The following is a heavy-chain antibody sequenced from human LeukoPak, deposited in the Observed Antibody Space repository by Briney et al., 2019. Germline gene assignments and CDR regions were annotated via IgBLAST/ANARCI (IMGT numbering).Heavy chain of an antibody. J-gene: IGHJ4*02. CDR3: ARDSSPIVDYGSGRPIPAFDY. CDR1: GGSISSSSYY. CDR2: IYYSGST. Sequence: SSETLSLTCTVSGGSISSSSYYWGWIRQPPGKGLEWIGSIYYSGSTYYNPSLKSRVTISVDTSKNQFSLKLNSVTAADTAVYYCARDSSPIVDYGSGRPIPAFDYWGQGTLVTVPS. D-gene: IGHD3-10*01. V-gene: IGHV4-39*07.